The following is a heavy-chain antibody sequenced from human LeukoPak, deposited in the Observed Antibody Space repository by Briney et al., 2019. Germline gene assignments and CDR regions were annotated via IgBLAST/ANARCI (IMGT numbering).Heavy chain of an antibody. CDR1: GFTFSSYG. J-gene: IGHJ6*02. CDR2: ISYDGSNK. V-gene: IGHV3-30*18. Sequence: GRSLRLSCAASGFTFSSYGMHWVRQAPGKGLEWVAVISYDGSNKYYADSVKGRFTISRDNSKNTLYLQMNSLRAEDTAVYYCAKPRVPMVRGVITYYYGMDVWGQGTTVTVSS. CDR3: AKPRVPMVRGVITYYYGMDV. D-gene: IGHD3-10*01.